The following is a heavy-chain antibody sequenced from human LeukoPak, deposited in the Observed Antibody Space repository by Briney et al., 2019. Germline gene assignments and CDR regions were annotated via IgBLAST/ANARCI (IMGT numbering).Heavy chain of an antibody. V-gene: IGHV3-7*03. CDR3: AKDGSSGWYDYFDY. Sequence: GGSLRLSCAASGFTFSGFWMSWVRQAPTKGLEWVANIKYDGSDKRYVDSVKGRFTVSRDNSKNTLYLQMNSLRAEDTAVYYCAKDGSSGWYDYFDYWGQGTLVTVSS. CDR1: GFTFSGFW. J-gene: IGHJ4*02. D-gene: IGHD6-19*01. CDR2: IKYDGSDK.